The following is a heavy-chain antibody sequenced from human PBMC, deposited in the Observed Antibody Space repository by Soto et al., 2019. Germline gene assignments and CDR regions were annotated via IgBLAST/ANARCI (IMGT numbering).Heavy chain of an antibody. CDR2: IYPGDSDT. CDR1: GYSFSDYW. J-gene: IGHJ6*02. V-gene: IGHV5-51*01. Sequence: EALKISCKASGYSFSDYWIGWVRQMPGRGLEWMGIIYPGDSDTRYSASFQGQVTISADKSISTAYLQWSSLKASDTAMYYCARHSRTGEHYYYYGMDVWGQGTTVTVSS. D-gene: IGHD7-27*01. CDR3: ARHSRTGEHYYYYGMDV.